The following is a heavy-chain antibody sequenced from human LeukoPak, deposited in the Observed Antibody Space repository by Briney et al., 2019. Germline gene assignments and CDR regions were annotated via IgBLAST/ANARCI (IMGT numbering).Heavy chain of an antibody. CDR3: ARVEMATAY. CDR1: GGSISSGSYY. J-gene: IGHJ4*02. V-gene: IGHV4-39*01. CDR2: IYYSGST. Sequence: SETLSLTCTVSGGSISSGSYYWGWIRQPPGKGLEWIGSIYYSGSTYYNPSPKSRVTISVDTSKNQFSLKLSSVTAADTAVYYCARVEMATAYWGQGTLVTVSS. D-gene: IGHD5-24*01.